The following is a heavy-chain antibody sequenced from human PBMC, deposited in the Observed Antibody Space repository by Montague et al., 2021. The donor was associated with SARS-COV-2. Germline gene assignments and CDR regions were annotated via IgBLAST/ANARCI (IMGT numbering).Heavy chain of an antibody. CDR2: INHSGTT. CDR1: GGSLSGYY. Sequence: SETLSLTCAVYGGSLSGYYWAWIRQTPGKGLAWIGEINHSGTTNSNPSLKSRLPISVDTSKKQFSLKLSSVTTADTAVYYCARGADYDFWSGYLGYKWFDPGGLGTPATVSS. J-gene: IGHJ5*02. CDR3: ARGADYDFWSGYLGYKWFDP. D-gene: IGHD3-3*01. V-gene: IGHV4-34*01.